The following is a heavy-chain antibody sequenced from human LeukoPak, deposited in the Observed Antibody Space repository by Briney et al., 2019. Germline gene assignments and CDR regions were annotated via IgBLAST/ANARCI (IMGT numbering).Heavy chain of an antibody. CDR1: GGSISSGDYY. D-gene: IGHD3-16*02. V-gene: IGHV4-61*08. CDR2: IYYSGGT. J-gene: IGHJ3*02. Sequence: SETLSLTCTVSGGSISSGDYYWSWIRQPPGKGLEWIGYIYYSGGTNYNPALKSRVTISVDTSKNQFSLKLSPVTAADSAVYYCARFNTYDYVWGSYRGRAPPDDAFDIWGQGTMVTVSS. CDR3: ARFNTYDYVWGSYRGRAPPDDAFDI.